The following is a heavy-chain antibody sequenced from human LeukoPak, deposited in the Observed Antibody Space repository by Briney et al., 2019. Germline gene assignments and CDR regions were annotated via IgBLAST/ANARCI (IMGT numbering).Heavy chain of an antibody. D-gene: IGHD3-22*01. CDR2: SYYSGST. J-gene: IGHJ5*02. CDR3: ARFYYYDSSGYYRKYNWFHP. CDR1: GGSISSGDYY. Sequence: PSETLSLTCTVSGGSISSGDYYWSWIRQPPGKDLEWIGYSYYSGSTYYNPSLKSRVTISVDTSKNQFSLKLSSVTAADTAVYYCARFYYYDSSGYYRKYNWFHPWGQGTLVTVSS. V-gene: IGHV4-30-4*08.